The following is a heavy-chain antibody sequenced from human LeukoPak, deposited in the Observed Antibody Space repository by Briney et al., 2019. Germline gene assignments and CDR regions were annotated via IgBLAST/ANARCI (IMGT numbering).Heavy chain of an antibody. D-gene: IGHD5-18*01. CDR3: ARERGYSYGYSFDY. CDR2: IDTSSRYI. CDR1: GFTFSSYS. J-gene: IGHJ4*02. Sequence: GGSLRLSCAASGFTFSSYSMNWVRQAPGKGLEWVSSIDTSSRYIYYGDSVKGRFTISRDNAKNSLYLQMNSLRAEDTAVYYCARERGYSYGYSFDYWGQGTLVTVSS. V-gene: IGHV3-21*01.